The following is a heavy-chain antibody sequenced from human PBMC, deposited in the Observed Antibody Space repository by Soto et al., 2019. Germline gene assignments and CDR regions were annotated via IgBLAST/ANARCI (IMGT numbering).Heavy chain of an antibody. CDR3: ARGRYYDILTGYYLGWFDP. CDR2: ISAYNGNT. Sequence: ASVKVSCKASGYTFTSYGISWVRQAPGQGLEWKGWISAYNGNTAYAQMFQGRVTMTTNTSISTAFMELSSLRFEDTAVYYCARGRYYDILTGYYLGWFDPWGQGTLVTVSS. V-gene: IGHV1-18*01. J-gene: IGHJ5*02. D-gene: IGHD3-9*01. CDR1: GYTFTSYG.